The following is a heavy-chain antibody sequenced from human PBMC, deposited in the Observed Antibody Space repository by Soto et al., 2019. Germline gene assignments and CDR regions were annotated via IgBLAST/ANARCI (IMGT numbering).Heavy chain of an antibody. Sequence: QVQLQESGPGLVKPSETLSLTCTVSGGSISSYYWSWIRQPPGKGLGWIGYIYYSGRTNYNPSLKSRVTIAGDTSKIQFSMKLSSVTVAYMAVYYWAIEGVTRNYYYYGMDVWGQGTTVTVSS. CDR2: IYYSGRT. CDR3: AIEGVTRNYYYYGMDV. V-gene: IGHV4-59*01. D-gene: IGHD2-21*02. J-gene: IGHJ6*02. CDR1: GGSISSYY.